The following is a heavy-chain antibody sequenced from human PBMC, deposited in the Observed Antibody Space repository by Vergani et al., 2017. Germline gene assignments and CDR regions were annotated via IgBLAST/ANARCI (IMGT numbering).Heavy chain of an antibody. D-gene: IGHD6-13*01. CDR2: INHSGST. CDR1: GGSISGYY. J-gene: IGHJ5*02. CDR3: AKNIAAAGTGDDWFDP. V-gene: IGHV4-34*10. Sequence: QVQLQESGPGLVKPSETLSLTCTVSGGSISGYYWSWIRQPPGKGLEWIGEINHSGSTNYNPSLKSRVTISVDTSKNQFSLKLSSVTAADTAVYYCAKNIAAAGTGDDWFDPWGQGTLVTVSS.